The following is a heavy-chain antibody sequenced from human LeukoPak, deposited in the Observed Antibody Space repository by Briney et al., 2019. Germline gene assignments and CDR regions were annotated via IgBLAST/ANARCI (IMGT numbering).Heavy chain of an antibody. CDR3: ARGVDYYENSGTIDY. CDR2: IWYDGSNK. CDR1: GFTFSDYG. V-gene: IGHV3-33*01. J-gene: IGHJ4*02. D-gene: IGHD3-22*01. Sequence: GKSLRLSCTASGFTFSDYGMHWVRQPPGKGLEWVAIIWYDGSNKTYEDSVKGRFTISRDNSKNTLYLQMSSLRAEDTVVYYCARGVDYYENSGTIDYWGQGTLVTVSS.